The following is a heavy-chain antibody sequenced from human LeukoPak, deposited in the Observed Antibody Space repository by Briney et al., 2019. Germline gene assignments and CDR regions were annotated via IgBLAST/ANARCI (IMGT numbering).Heavy chain of an antibody. V-gene: IGHV4-34*01. CDR2: INHSGST. CDR1: GGSFSGYY. D-gene: IGHD5-12*01. J-gene: IGHJ6*03. Sequence: SETLSLTCAVYGGSFSGYYWSWIRQPPGKGLEWIGEINHSGSTNYNPSLKSRATISVDTSKNQFSLKLSSVTAADTAVYYCARVSVVATLWDYYYYYYMDVWGKGTTVTVSS. CDR3: ARVSVVATLWDYYYYYYMDV.